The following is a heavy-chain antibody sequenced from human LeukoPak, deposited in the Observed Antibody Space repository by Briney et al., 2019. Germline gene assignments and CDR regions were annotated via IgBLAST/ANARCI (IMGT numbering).Heavy chain of an antibody. CDR1: GYTLTELS. Sequence: ASVKVSCKVSGYTLTELSMHWVRQAPGKGLEWMGGFDPEDGETIYAQKFQGRVTMTEDTSTDTAYMELSSLRSEDTAVYYCAIAAADSTSFDYWGQGTLVTVSS. J-gene: IGHJ4*02. CDR2: FDPEDGET. V-gene: IGHV1-24*01. CDR3: AIAAADSTSFDY. D-gene: IGHD6-13*01.